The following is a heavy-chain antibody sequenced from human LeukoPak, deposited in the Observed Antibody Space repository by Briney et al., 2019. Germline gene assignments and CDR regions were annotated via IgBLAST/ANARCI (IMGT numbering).Heavy chain of an antibody. CDR1: GFTFSGDY. CDR2: ISSSGSTI. V-gene: IGHV3-11*04. D-gene: IGHD3-3*01. Sequence: GGSLRLSCAASGFTFSGDYMSWIRQAPGKGLEWVSYISSSGSTIYYADSVKGRFTISRDNAKNSLYLQMNSLRAEDTAVYYCARSTVLRFLEFDYWGQGTLVTVSS. J-gene: IGHJ4*02. CDR3: ARSTVLRFLEFDY.